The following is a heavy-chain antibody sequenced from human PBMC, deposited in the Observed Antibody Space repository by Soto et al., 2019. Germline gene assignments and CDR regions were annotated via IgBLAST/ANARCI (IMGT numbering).Heavy chain of an antibody. J-gene: IGHJ6*03. V-gene: IGHV1-18*01. CDR1: GYSFTNYG. Sequence: QDQLVQSGVEVKKPGASVKVSCKASGYSFTNYGITWVRQAPVQGFEWMGWISAYNGNTNYAQKCRCRVTMTTAASTSTAYLELMSLRSDDTAVYYCARDRGVAPPVAGNTHYYYYMDVWGKGTTVTVSS. CDR2: ISAYNGNT. CDR3: ARDRGVAPPVAGNTHYYYYMDV. D-gene: IGHD6-19*01.